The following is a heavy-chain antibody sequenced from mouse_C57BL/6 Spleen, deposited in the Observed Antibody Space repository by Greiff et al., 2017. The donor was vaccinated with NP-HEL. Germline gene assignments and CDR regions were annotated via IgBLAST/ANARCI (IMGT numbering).Heavy chain of an antibody. V-gene: IGHV14-2*01. Sequence: VQLQQSGAELVKPGASVKLSCTASGFNIKDYYMHWVKQRPDQGLGGIGRIDPEEGELKFAPKCQGKATMTADTSSNTAYLQLSSLTSEDTAVYYCASKGVYGYYAMDYWGQGTSVTVSS. J-gene: IGHJ4*01. CDR3: ASKGVYGYYAMDY. D-gene: IGHD1-1*01. CDR1: GFNIKDYY. CDR2: IDPEEGEL.